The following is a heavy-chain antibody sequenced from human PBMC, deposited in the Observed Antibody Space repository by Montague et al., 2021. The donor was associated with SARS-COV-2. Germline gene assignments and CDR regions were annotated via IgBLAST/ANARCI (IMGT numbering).Heavy chain of an antibody. D-gene: IGHD3-16*02. Sequence: SETLSLTCTVSGGSISSSSYYWGWIRQPPGKGLEWIGSIYYSGSTYYNPSLKSRVTISVDTSKNQFSLKLSSVTAADTAVYYCARALIMITFGGVIAHWFDPGGQGTLVTVSS. CDR2: IYYSGST. V-gene: IGHV4-39*07. J-gene: IGHJ5*02. CDR3: ARALIMITFGGVIAHWFDP. CDR1: GGSISSSSYY.